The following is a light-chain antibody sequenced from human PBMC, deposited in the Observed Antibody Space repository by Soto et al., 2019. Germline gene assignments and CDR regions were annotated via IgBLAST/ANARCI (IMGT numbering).Light chain of an antibody. J-gene: IGLJ1*01. CDR3: CSYAGSYTFGV. Sequence: QSALTQPRSVSGSPGQSVTISCTGTSSDVGGYNYVSWYQQHPGKAPKLMIYDVSKRPSGVPDRCSGSKSGNTASLTISGLQAEDEADYYFCSYAGSYTFGVFGTGTKGTVL. V-gene: IGLV2-11*01. CDR2: DVS. CDR1: SSDVGGYNY.